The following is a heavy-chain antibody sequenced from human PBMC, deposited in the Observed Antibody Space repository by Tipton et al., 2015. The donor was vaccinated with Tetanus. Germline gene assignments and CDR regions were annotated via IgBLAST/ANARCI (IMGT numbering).Heavy chain of an antibody. CDR2: IYSSGGT. D-gene: IGHD1-26*01. Sequence: LRLSCSVSGVSISGGRYYWSWIRQRPGKGLEWIGDIYSSGGTYTDPSLKGRVTISVDTSKNQFSLRVNSVTAADTAVYYCARDQARGARGWNYFDFWGLGTLVTVSS. V-gene: IGHV4-31*02. CDR3: ARDQARGARGWNYFDF. CDR1: GVSISGGRYY. J-gene: IGHJ4*02.